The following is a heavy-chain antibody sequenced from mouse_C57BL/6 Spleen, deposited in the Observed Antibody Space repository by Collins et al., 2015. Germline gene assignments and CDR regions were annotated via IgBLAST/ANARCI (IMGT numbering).Heavy chain of an antibody. CDR1: GYTFSSYW. Sequence: QVQLQQSGAELVKPGASVKISCKASGYTFSSYWMNWAKQRPGKGLEWIGQIYPGDGDTNYNGKFMGKATLTADKSSSTAYMQLSSLTSEDSAVYFCASPYYYGAFDYWGQGTTLTVSS. V-gene: IGHV1-80*01. D-gene: IGHD1-1*01. J-gene: IGHJ2*01. CDR3: ASPYYYGAFDY. CDR2: IYPGDGDT.